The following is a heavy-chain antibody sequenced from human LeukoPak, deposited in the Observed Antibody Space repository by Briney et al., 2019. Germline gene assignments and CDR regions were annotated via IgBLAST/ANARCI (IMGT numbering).Heavy chain of an antibody. D-gene: IGHD4-17*01. CDR1: GFTFSSYA. CDR2: ISSSGSTI. Sequence: GGSLRLSCAASGFTFSSYAMHWVRQAPGKGLEWVSYISSSGSTIYYADSVKGRFTISRDNAKNSLYLQMNSLRAEDTAVYYCARTLYGDYRFDYWGQGTLVTVSS. J-gene: IGHJ4*02. V-gene: IGHV3-48*04. CDR3: ARTLYGDYRFDY.